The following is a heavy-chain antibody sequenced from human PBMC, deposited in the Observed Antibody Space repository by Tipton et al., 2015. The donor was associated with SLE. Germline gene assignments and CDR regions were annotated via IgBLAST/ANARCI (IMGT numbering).Heavy chain of an antibody. V-gene: IGHV3-30*02. Sequence: QLVQSGGGVVQPGGSLRLSCAASGFIYSGYAMHWVRQAPGKGLEWVAFIRADGSNKDYADSVKGRFTISRDNSKNTLYLQMNRLIVEDTAVDYCAGGTGAYFDHWGQGTLVTVSS. D-gene: IGHD3-16*01. CDR2: IRADGSNK. CDR1: GFIYSGYA. J-gene: IGHJ4*02. CDR3: AGGTGAYFDH.